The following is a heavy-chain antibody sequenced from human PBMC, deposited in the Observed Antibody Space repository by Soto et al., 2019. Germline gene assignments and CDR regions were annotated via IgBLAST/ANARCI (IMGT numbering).Heavy chain of an antibody. V-gene: IGHV4-34*01. Sequence: AETLSLTCALYGGSFYGYYWIWIRQSPGKGLEWIGEIHHSGSTKYNPSLKGRVSLSVDTSTKQFSLKMTSMTAADRGVYYCARGVDSWSGYLFWGQGTPVTVSS. J-gene: IGHJ4*02. D-gene: IGHD3-3*01. CDR2: IHHSGST. CDR1: GGSFYGYY. CDR3: ARGVDSWSGYLF.